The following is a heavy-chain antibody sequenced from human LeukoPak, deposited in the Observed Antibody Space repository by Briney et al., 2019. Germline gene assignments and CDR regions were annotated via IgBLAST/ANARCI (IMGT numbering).Heavy chain of an antibody. V-gene: IGHV4-59*08. Sequence: SETLSLTCTVSGGSISSYYWSWIRQPPGKGLEWIGYIYYSGSTNYNPSLKSRVTISVDTSKNQFSLKLSSVTAADTAVYYCARANYYDTSGYSRGAFDIWGQGTMVTVSS. D-gene: IGHD3-22*01. CDR3: ARANYYDTSGYSRGAFDI. CDR1: GGSISSYY. CDR2: IYYSGST. J-gene: IGHJ3*02.